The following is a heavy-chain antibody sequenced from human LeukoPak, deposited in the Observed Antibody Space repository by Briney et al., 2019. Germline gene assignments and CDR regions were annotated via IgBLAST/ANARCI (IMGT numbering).Heavy chain of an antibody. D-gene: IGHD4-23*01. J-gene: IGHJ5*02. Sequence: SETLSLTCAVSGYSISSGYYWGWIRQPPGKGLEWIGSIYHSGSTYYNPSLKSRVTISVDTSKNQFSLKLSSVTAADTAVYYCARHGWTAVTQNWFDPWGQGTLVTVSS. CDR2: IYHSGST. CDR3: ARHGWTAVTQNWFDP. CDR1: GYSISSGYY. V-gene: IGHV4-38-2*01.